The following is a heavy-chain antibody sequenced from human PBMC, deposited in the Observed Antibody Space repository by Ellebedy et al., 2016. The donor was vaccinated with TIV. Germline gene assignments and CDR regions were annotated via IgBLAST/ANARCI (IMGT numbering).Heavy chain of an antibody. CDR2: ITSDGRST. CDR3: VREAAVPNTIFFDS. V-gene: IGHV3-74*01. Sequence: PGGSLRLSCEVSGFTFSGNYMNWVRQAPGKGLIWVARITSDGRSTDYADSVRGRFTISRDNAKNTLYLQMSSLGAEDTAVYYCVREAAVPNTIFFDSWGQGTLVTVSS. D-gene: IGHD6-13*01. CDR1: GFTFSGNY. J-gene: IGHJ4*02.